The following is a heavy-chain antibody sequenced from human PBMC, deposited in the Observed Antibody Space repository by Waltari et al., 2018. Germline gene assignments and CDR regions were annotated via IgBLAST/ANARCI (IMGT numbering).Heavy chain of an antibody. CDR3: ARGLRSSKSYYFDY. V-gene: IGHV3-33*01. CDR1: GFTFSSYG. Sequence: QVQLVESGGGVVQPGRSLRLSCAASGFTFSSYGMHWVRQAPGKGRWWVAVRWDGGRNKYYADSGKGRVTISRDKSKNTLYRQMNSLRAEDTAVYYCARGLRSSKSYYFDYWGQGTLVTVSS. CDR2: RWDGGRNK. J-gene: IGHJ4*02. D-gene: IGHD5-12*01.